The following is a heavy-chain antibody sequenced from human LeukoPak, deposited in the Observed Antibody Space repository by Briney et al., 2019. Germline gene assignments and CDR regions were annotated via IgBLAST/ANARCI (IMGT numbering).Heavy chain of an antibody. CDR2: INPNSGGT. D-gene: IGHD3-22*01. V-gene: IGHV1-2*02. CDR3: AREYHYNYYDSGDDAFDI. J-gene: IGHJ3*02. Sequence: ASVKVSCKASGYTFTGYYMHWVRQAPGQGLEGMGWINPNSGGTNYAQKFQGRVTMTRDTSISTAYMELSRLRSDDTAVYYCAREYHYNYYDSGDDAFDIWGQGTMVTVSS. CDR1: GYTFTGYY.